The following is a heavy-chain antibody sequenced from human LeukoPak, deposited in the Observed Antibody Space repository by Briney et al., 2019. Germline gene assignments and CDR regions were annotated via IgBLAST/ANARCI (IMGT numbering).Heavy chain of an antibody. Sequence: GSLRLSCAASGFTFSSYAMSWVRQAPGKGLEWVSAISGSGGSTYYADSVKGRFTISRDNSKNTLYLQMNSLRAEDTAVYYCAKMGAGGDNINDAFDIWGQGTMVTVSS. D-gene: IGHD3-10*01. CDR1: GFTFSSYA. V-gene: IGHV3-23*01. CDR3: AKMGAGGDNINDAFDI. CDR2: ISGSGGST. J-gene: IGHJ3*02.